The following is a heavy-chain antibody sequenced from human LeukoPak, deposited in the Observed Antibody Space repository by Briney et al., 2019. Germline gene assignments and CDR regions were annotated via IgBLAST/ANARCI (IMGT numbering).Heavy chain of an antibody. Sequence: GGSLRLSCAASGFTFSTFGMHWVPQAPGKGLEWVAFIRYDGSNQYYEDSVKGRFTISRDNSKNKLYLQMSRLRPEDSALYYCVKDDFYDATEAWGRGTLVTVSS. D-gene: IGHD3-22*01. CDR3: VKDDFYDATEA. CDR2: IRYDGSNQ. CDR1: GFTFSTFG. J-gene: IGHJ5*02. V-gene: IGHV3-30*02.